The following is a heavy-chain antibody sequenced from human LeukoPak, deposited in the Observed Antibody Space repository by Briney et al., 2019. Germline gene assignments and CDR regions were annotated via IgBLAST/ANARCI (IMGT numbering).Heavy chain of an antibody. CDR2: ISSSSSYI. D-gene: IGHD4-23*01. J-gene: IGHJ4*02. V-gene: IGHV3-21*01. CDR3: ASATVVTYYFDY. Sequence: GGSLRLSCAASGFTFSSYSMNWVRQAPGKGLEWVSSISSSSSYIYYADSVKGRFTISRDNAKNSPYLQMNSLRAEDTAVYYCASATVVTYYFDYWGQGTLVTVSS. CDR1: GFTFSSYS.